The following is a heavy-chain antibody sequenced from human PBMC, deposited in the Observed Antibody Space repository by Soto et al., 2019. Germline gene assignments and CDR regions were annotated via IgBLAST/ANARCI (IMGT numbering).Heavy chain of an antibody. D-gene: IGHD4-17*01. Sequence: WGSLSLSCTASGGSFSSDAMSWVRQAQGKGLEWVSAISGSGGSTYYGGSVKGRSTISRENSKSTLYLQRTSLTANDTAVHYCARDFRSIRGPFFYCHYGWHXGGQGT. J-gene: IGHJ4*02. CDR2: ISGSGGST. CDR1: GGSFSSDA. CDR3: ARDFRSIRGPFFYCHYGWHX. V-gene: IGHV3-23*01.